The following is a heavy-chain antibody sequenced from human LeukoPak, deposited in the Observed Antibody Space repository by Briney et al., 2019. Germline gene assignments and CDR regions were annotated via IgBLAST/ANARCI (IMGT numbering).Heavy chain of an antibody. CDR2: IYYSGST. D-gene: IGHD4-11*01. CDR1: GGSISSSSYY. J-gene: IGHJ4*02. CDR3: AGRVYGNYHFDY. Sequence: SETLSLTCTVSGGSISSSSYYWGWIRQPPGKGLEWIGSIYYSGSTYYNPSLKSRVTISVDTSKNQFSLKLSSVTAADTAVYYCAGRVYGNYHFDYWGQGTLVTVSS. V-gene: IGHV4-39*07.